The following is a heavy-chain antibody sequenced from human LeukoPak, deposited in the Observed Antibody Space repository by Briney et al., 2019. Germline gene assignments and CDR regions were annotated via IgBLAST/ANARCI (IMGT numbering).Heavy chain of an antibody. CDR1: EFTLSPYW. CDR3: ARVDGSYTSPRFDY. Sequence: PGGSLGLSCAASEFTLSPYWMSWVRQPPGKGLEWVANIKRDGSEKYYVDSVKGRFTISRDNTKNSLFLQMNSLRAEDTAMYYCARVDGSYTSPRFDYWGQGTLVTVSS. V-gene: IGHV3-7*01. J-gene: IGHJ4*02. D-gene: IGHD2-2*01. CDR2: IKRDGSEK.